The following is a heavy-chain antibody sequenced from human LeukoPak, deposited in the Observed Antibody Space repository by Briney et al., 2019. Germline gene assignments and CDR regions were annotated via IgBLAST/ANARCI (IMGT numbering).Heavy chain of an antibody. V-gene: IGHV3-48*04. Sequence: GGSLRLSCAASGFTFSSYSMHWVRQAPGKGLEWLSYISSSSSMIYYADSVKGRFTISRDNAKNSLYLQMNSLRAEDTAVYYCASNMYSENYYLYPFWGQGTLVTVSS. CDR2: ISSSSSMI. J-gene: IGHJ4*02. D-gene: IGHD1-26*01. CDR1: GFTFSSYS. CDR3: ASNMYSENYYLYPF.